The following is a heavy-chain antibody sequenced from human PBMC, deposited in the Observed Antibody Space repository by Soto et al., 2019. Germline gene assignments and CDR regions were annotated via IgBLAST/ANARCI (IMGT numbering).Heavy chain of an antibody. CDR1: GFTFSSYA. V-gene: IGHV3-23*01. J-gene: IGHJ6*03. D-gene: IGHD2-2*01. Sequence: EVQLLESGGGLVQPGGSLRLSCAASGFTFSSYAMSWVRQAPGKGLEWVSAISGSGGSTYYADSVKGRFTISRDNSKNTLYLQMHSLRAEDTAVYYCAKAPRYCSSTSCSRGYYYYYYMDVWGKGTTVTVSS. CDR2: ISGSGGST. CDR3: AKAPRYCSSTSCSRGYYYYYYMDV.